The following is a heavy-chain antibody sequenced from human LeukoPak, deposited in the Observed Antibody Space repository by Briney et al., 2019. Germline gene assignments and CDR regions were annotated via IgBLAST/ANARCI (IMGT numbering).Heavy chain of an antibody. CDR1: GFTFSSYW. Sequence: PGGSLRLSCAASGFTFSSYWMSWVRQAPGKGLEWVANVKEDGSEKYYVDSVKGRFTISRDNAKKSLSLQMNSLRAEDTAVYYCATRVTTRYIVDAFDIWGQGTMVTVSS. V-gene: IGHV3-7*01. J-gene: IGHJ3*02. CDR2: VKEDGSEK. CDR3: ATRVTTRYIVDAFDI. D-gene: IGHD4-17*01.